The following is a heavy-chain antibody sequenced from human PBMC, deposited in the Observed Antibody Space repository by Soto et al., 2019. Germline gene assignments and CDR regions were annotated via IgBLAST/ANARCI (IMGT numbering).Heavy chain of an antibody. CDR3: AKGKSTGDIDWFDP. D-gene: IGHD3-10*01. CDR2: LIGGHYGT. V-gene: IGHV3-23*01. Sequence: LRLSCTASGFTLQNYAMAWVRQAPGRGLEWVSTLIGGHYGTAYSYSVKDRFTVSRDNSKNCLYLQMNSLGVEDTAMYFCAKGKSTGDIDWFDPWGQGSLVTVSS. J-gene: IGHJ5*02. CDR1: GFTLQNYA.